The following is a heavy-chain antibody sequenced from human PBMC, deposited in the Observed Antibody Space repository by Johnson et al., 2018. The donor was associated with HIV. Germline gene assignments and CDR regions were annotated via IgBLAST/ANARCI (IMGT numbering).Heavy chain of an antibody. CDR1: GFTFSDYY. V-gene: IGHV3-30*14. CDR2: ISYDGSNK. CDR3: ARAPWDYGGGAFDI. J-gene: IGHJ3*02. D-gene: IGHD4-23*01. Sequence: QVRLVESGGGLVKPGGSLRLSCAASGFTFSDYYMSWIRQAPGKGLEWVAVISYDGSNKYYADSVKGRFTISRDNSKNTLYLQMNSLRAEDTAVYYCARAPWDYGGGAFDIWGQGTMVTVSS.